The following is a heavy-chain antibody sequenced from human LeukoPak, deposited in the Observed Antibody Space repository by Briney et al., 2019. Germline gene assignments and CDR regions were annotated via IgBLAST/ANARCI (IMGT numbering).Heavy chain of an antibody. J-gene: IGHJ4*02. V-gene: IGHV1-46*01. CDR1: GYTFTSYY. Sequence: ASVKVSCKASGYTFTSYYMHWVRQAPGQGLEWLGIINPSGGSTSYAQKFQGRVTMTRGTSTSTVYMELSSLRSEDTAVYYCARVSGYYYGSGSYYNALSYWGQGTLVTVSS. CDR2: INPSGGST. D-gene: IGHD3-10*01. CDR3: ARVSGYYYGSGSYYNALSY.